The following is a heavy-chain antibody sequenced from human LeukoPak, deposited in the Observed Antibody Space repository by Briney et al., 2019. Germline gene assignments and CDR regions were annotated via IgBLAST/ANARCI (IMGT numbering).Heavy chain of an antibody. CDR2: ISSNGGST. D-gene: IGHD5-12*01. CDR3: AKEGSGYDYLPPPQH. Sequence: GGSLRLSCAASGFTFSSYAMHWVRQAPGKGLKYVSAISSNGGSTYYANTVKGRFTISRDNSKNTLYLQMNSLRAEDTAVYYCAKEGSGYDYLPPPQHWGQGTLVTVSS. CDR1: GFTFSSYA. V-gene: IGHV3-64*01. J-gene: IGHJ1*01.